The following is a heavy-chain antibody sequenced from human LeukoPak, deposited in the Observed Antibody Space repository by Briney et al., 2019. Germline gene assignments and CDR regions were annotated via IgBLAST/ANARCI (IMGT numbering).Heavy chain of an antibody. CDR1: GGSISSGDYY. V-gene: IGHV4-30-4*01. CDR2: IYYSGST. J-gene: IGHJ6*02. D-gene: IGHD3-22*01. Sequence: SETLSLTCTLSGGSISSGDYYWSWLRQPPGKGLEWVGYIYYSGSTYYNPSLKSRVTISVDTSKNQFSLKLSSVTAADTAVYYCARSTYDSSGYYYSLYYYGMDVWGQGTTVTVSS. CDR3: ARSTYDSSGYYYSLYYYGMDV.